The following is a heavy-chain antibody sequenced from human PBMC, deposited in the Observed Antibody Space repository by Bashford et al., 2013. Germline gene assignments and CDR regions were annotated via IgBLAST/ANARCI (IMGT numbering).Heavy chain of an antibody. Sequence: SETLYPHLHVSLVASISSYYWSWIRHGPPGKGLEWDWVYLLQWEHQLQPSLKSRVTISVDTSKNQFSLKLSSVTAADTAVYYCARADYSNDPFDYWGQGTRGHRLL. V-gene: IGHV4-59*01. J-gene: IGHJ4*02. CDR2: LLQWEH. CDR3: ARADYSNDPFDY. D-gene: IGHD4-11*01. CDR1: VASISSYY.